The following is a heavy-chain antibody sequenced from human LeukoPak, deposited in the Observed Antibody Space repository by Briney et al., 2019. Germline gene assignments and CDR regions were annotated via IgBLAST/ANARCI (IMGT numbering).Heavy chain of an antibody. CDR2: INPNSGGT. D-gene: IGHD3-22*01. CDR3: ARATDYYDSSGPRGAFDI. CDR1: GYTFTGYY. J-gene: IGHJ3*02. V-gene: IGHV1-2*06. Sequence: ASVKVSCKASGYTFTGYYMHWVRQAPGQGLEWMGRINPNSGGTNYAQKFQGRVTMTRDTSTSTVYMELSSLRSEDTAVYYCARATDYYDSSGPRGAFDIWGQGTMVTVSS.